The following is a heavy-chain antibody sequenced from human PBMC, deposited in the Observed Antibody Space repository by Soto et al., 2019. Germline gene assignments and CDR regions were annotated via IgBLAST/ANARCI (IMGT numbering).Heavy chain of an antibody. J-gene: IGHJ2*01. V-gene: IGHV4-39*01. CDR3: ARGNYYDSSGYYYGITTWYFDL. CDR1: GGSISSSSYY. Sequence: QLQLQESGPGLVKPSETLSLTCTVSGGSISSSSYYWGWIRQPPGKGLEWIGSIYYSGSTYYNPSLKSRVTISVDTSKNQFSLRLSSVTAADTAVYYCARGNYYDSSGYYYGITTWYFDLWGRGTLVTVSS. CDR2: IYYSGST. D-gene: IGHD3-22*01.